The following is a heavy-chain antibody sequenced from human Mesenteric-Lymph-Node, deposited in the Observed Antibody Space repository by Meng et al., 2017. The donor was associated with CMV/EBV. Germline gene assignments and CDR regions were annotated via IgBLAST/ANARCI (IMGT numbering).Heavy chain of an antibody. CDR1: GYSISGGYY. D-gene: IGHD1-20*01. CDR2: IYHSGNT. CDR3: AKQAGITARGGDYYYYGMDV. V-gene: IGHV4-38-2*02. J-gene: IGHJ6*02. Sequence: SETLSLTCTVSGYSISGGYYWGWIRQPPGKGLEWIGSIYHSGNTYYNPSLKSRVTISVDTSKNQFSLRLSSVTAADTAFYYCAKQAGITARGGDYYYYGMDVWGQGTPVTVSS.